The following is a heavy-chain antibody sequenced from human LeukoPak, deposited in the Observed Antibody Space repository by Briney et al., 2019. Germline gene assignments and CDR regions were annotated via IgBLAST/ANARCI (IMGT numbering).Heavy chain of an antibody. V-gene: IGHV1-2*02. D-gene: IGHD1-1*01. CDR3: ARDLERYPISGNDRYYYYYCMDV. Sequence: GASVKVSCKASGYTFTGYYMHWVRQAPGQGLEWMGWINPNSGGTNYAQKFQGRVTMTRDTSISTAYMELRSLRSDDTAVYFCARDLERYPISGNDRYYYYYCMDVWGKGTTVTVSS. J-gene: IGHJ6*03. CDR1: GYTFTGYY. CDR2: INPNSGGT.